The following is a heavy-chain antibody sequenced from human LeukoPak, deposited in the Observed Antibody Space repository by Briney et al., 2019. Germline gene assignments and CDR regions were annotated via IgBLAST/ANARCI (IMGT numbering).Heavy chain of an antibody. J-gene: IGHJ6*03. Sequence: SETLSLTCTVSGGSISSYYWSWIRQPPGKGLEWIGYIYYSGSTNYNPSLKSRVTISVDTSKNQFSLKLSSVTAADTVVYYCARGGYCSGGSCYYYYYYMDVWGKGTTVTVSS. CDR2: IYYSGST. V-gene: IGHV4-59*01. D-gene: IGHD2-15*01. CDR3: ARGGYCSGGSCYYYYYYMDV. CDR1: GGSISSYY.